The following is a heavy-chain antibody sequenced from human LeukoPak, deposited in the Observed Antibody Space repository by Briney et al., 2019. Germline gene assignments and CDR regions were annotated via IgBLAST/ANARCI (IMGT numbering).Heavy chain of an antibody. V-gene: IGHV3-21*01. CDR3: ARRGYHDYSGFDY. D-gene: IGHD1-26*01. Sequence: GGTLRLSCAGSEFTFSSYSMNWVRQAPGKGLEWVSSISGSSSDIYYADSVKGRFTISRDNAKNSLYLQMKSLRAEDTAVYYCARRGYHDYSGFDYWGQGTLVTVSS. CDR1: EFTFSSYS. J-gene: IGHJ4*02. CDR2: ISGSSSDI.